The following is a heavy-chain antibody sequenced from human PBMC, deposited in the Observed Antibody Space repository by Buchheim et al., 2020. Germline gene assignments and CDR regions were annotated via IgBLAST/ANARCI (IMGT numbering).Heavy chain of an antibody. D-gene: IGHD3-3*01. CDR1: GFTFSSYE. CDR2: ISSSGSTI. CDR3: ARGLALDYDFWSGYSGVGGMDV. J-gene: IGHJ6*02. V-gene: IGHV3-48*03. Sequence: EVQLVESGGGLVQPGGSLRLSCAASGFTFSSYEMNWVRQAPGKGLEWVSYISSSGSTIYYADSVKGRFTISRDNAKNSLYLQMNSLRAEDTAVYYCARGLALDYDFWSGYSGVGGMDVWGQGTT.